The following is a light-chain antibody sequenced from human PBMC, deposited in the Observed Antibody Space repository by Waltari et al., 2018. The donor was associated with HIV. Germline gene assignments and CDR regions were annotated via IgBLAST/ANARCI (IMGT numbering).Light chain of an antibody. V-gene: IGKV1-6*01. CDR3: QQYFAYPRT. CDR1: QHIGND. Sequence: IQMTQSQASLSASVGDRVPITCRASQHIGNDLAWYQQKPGKAPEVLMYAATNVQVDVPSRFSGRGEETDFTFSISCLQPEDFATYFCQQYFAYPRTFGQGTRVEIK. J-gene: IGKJ3*01. CDR2: AAT.